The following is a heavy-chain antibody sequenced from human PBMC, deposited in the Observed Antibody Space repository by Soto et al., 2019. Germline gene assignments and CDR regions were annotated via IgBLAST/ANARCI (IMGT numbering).Heavy chain of an antibody. CDR2: TYYRSKWSY. D-gene: IGHD6-6*01. Sequence: TLSLTCAISGDSVSSTSAAWNWIRQSPSRGLEWLGRTYYRSKWSYGYAVSVKSRITINPDTSKNQFSLQLNSVTPEDTAVYYCERIHSSSSSDMDVWGQGTTVTVSS. CDR1: GDSVSSTSAA. J-gene: IGHJ6*02. CDR3: ERIHSSSSSDMDV. V-gene: IGHV6-1*01.